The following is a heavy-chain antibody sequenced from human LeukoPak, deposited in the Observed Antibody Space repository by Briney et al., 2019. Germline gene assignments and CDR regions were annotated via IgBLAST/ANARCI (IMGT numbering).Heavy chain of an antibody. V-gene: IGHV1-2*02. D-gene: IGHD6-13*01. Sequence: ASVKVSCKASGYTFTGYYMHWVRQAHGQGLEWMGWINPNSGGTNYAQKFQGRVTMTRDTSISTAYMELSRLRSDVTAVYYCARVAQAAAGSYYYYYGMDVWGQGTTVTVSS. J-gene: IGHJ6*02. CDR2: INPNSGGT. CDR3: ARVAQAAAGSYYYYYGMDV. CDR1: GYTFTGYY.